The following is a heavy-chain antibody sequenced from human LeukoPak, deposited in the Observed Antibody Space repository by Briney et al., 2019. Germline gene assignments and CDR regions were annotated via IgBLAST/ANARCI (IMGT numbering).Heavy chain of an antibody. CDR2: ISYDGSDK. Sequence: GESLRLSCAASGFTISTYAMHWVRQAPGKGLEWVAVISYDGSDKYYADSVKGRFTISRDTSENTMYLHMNSLRAEDTAVFYCAKGEPIRVTTYYYAMDVWGQGTTVTVSS. J-gene: IGHJ6*02. CDR1: GFTISTYA. V-gene: IGHV3-30*18. CDR3: AKGEPIRVTTYYYAMDV. D-gene: IGHD2-2*02.